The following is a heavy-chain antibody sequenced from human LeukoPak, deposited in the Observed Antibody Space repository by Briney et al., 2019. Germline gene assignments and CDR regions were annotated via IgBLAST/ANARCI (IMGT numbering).Heavy chain of an antibody. CDR1: GGSFSSYY. CDR3: ARPRVRGVIIRGFDY. CDR2: INHSGST. Sequence: SETLSLTCAVYGGSFSSYYWSWIRQPPGKGLEWIGEINHSGSTNYNPSLKSRVTISVDTSKNQFSLKLSSVTAADTAVYYCARPRVRGVIIRGFDYWGQGTLVTVSS. D-gene: IGHD3-10*01. J-gene: IGHJ4*01. V-gene: IGHV4-34*01.